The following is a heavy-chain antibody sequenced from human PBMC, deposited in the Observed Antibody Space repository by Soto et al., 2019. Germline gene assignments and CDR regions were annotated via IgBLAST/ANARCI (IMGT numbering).Heavy chain of an antibody. V-gene: IGHV1-18*04. D-gene: IGHD3-10*01. Sequence: ASVKVSCKASGCTFTSYGISWVRQAPGQGLEWMGWISAYNGNTNYAQKLQGRVTMTTDTSTSTAYMELRSLRSDDTAVYYCARVPRYYYGSGRPNWFDPWGRGTLVTVSS. CDR1: GCTFTSYG. CDR2: ISAYNGNT. J-gene: IGHJ5*02. CDR3: ARVPRYYYGSGRPNWFDP.